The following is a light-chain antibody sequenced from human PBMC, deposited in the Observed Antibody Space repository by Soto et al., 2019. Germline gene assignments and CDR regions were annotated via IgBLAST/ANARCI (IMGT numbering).Light chain of an antibody. CDR1: QNIGNK. J-gene: IGKJ4*01. CDR2: GAS. Sequence: IVMTQSPGTLSVSPGERATLSCRASQNIGNKVVWYQQKPGQAPRLLIYGASTRATGMPVRFSGSGSLTEFTLTITSLQSDDSAVYYCQEYNYWHPITFGGGTKVDIK. CDR3: QEYNYWHPIT. V-gene: IGKV3-15*01.